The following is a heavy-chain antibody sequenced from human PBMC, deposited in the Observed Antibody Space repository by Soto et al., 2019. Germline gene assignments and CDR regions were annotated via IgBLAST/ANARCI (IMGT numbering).Heavy chain of an antibody. V-gene: IGHV3-33*01. CDR3: ARGLRFIESYAFDI. CDR1: GFTFSSHG. CDR2: IWYDASNK. Sequence: QVQLVESGGGVVQPGRSLRLSCAASGFTFSSHGMHWVRQTPGKGLEWVALIWYDASNKYYADSVKGRFTISRDNSKSRLYLQMASLRAEDTAVYYCARGLRFIESYAFDIWGLGTVVTVSS. J-gene: IGHJ3*02. D-gene: IGHD3-3*01.